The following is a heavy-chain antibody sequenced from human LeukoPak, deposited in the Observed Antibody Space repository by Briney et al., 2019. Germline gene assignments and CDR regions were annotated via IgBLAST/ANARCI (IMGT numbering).Heavy chain of an antibody. V-gene: IGHV1-69*05. Sequence: SVKVSCKASGGTFSSYAISWVRQAPGQGLEWMGGIIPIFGTANYAQKFQGRVTITTDESTSTAYMELSSLSSEDTAVYYCASARLFLGYCTNGVCPGDYYYYYMDVWGKGTTVTVSS. CDR3: ASARLFLGYCTNGVCPGDYYYYYMDV. CDR1: GGTFSSYA. J-gene: IGHJ6*03. D-gene: IGHD2-8*01. CDR2: IIPIFGTA.